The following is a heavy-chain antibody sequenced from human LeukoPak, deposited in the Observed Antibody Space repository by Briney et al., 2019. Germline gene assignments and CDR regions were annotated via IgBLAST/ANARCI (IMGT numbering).Heavy chain of an antibody. D-gene: IGHD4-23*01. CDR1: GYSFTSYW. CDR2: IYPGDSDT. J-gene: IGHJ5*02. V-gene: IGHV5-51*01. Sequence: GSLKISCKGSGYSFTSYWIGSVRQMPGKGVEWMGIIYPGDSDTRYSPSFQGQVTISADKSISTAYLQWSSLKASDTAVYYCARQGNVQENWFDPWGQGTLVTVSS. CDR3: ARQGNVQENWFDP.